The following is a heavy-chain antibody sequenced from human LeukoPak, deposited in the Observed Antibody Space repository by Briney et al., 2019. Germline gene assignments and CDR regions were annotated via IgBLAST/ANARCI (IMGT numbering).Heavy chain of an antibody. CDR2: INHSGST. J-gene: IGHJ6*02. Sequence: KPSETLSLTCAVYGGSFSGYYCSWIRQPPGKGLEWIGEINHSGSTNYNPSLKSRVTISVDTSKNQFSLKLSSVTAAATAVYYCARALRVRGYYYYGMDVWGQGTTVTVSS. CDR3: ARALRVRGYYYYGMDV. CDR1: GGSFSGYY. V-gene: IGHV4-34*01. D-gene: IGHD3-10*01.